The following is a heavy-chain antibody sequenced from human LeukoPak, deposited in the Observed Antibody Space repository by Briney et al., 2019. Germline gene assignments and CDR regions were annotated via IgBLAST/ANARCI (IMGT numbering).Heavy chain of an antibody. CDR1: GFTFSSYW. D-gene: IGHD6-6*01. CDR3: AREGYSSSSDLFFFDY. CDR2: IKQDGSEK. V-gene: IGHV3-7*01. J-gene: IGHJ4*02. Sequence: PGGSLRLSCAASGFTFSSYWMSWVRQAPGKGLEWVANIKQDGSEKYYVDSVKGRFTVSRDNAKNSLYLQINSLRAEDTAVYYCAREGYSSSSDLFFFDYWGQGTLVTVSS.